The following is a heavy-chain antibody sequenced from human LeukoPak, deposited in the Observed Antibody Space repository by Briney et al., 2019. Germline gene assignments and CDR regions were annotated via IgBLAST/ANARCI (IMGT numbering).Heavy chain of an antibody. J-gene: IGHJ4*02. CDR1: GGSIGSGSYY. CDR3: ARGSSSWSYYFDY. D-gene: IGHD6-13*01. CDR2: IYTSGST. V-gene: IGHV4-61*02. Sequence: SETLSLTCTVSGGSIGSGSYYWSWIRQPAGKGLEWIGRIYTSGSTNYNPSLKSRVTISVDTSKNQFSLKLSSVTAADTAVYYCARGSSSWSYYFDYWGQGTLVTVSS.